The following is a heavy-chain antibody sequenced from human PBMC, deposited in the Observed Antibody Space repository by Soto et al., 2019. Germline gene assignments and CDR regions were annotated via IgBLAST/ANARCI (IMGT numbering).Heavy chain of an antibody. D-gene: IGHD2-2*01. V-gene: IGHV1-18*01. CDR3: ARSTLSGSSTSYRGSYYYYMDV. CDR1: GYTFTSYG. CDR2: ISAYNGNT. J-gene: IGHJ6*03. Sequence: ASVKVSCKASGYTFTSYGISWVRQAPGQGLEWMGWISAYNGNTNYAQKLQGRVTMTTDTSTSTAYMELRSLRSDDTAEYYCARSTLSGSSTSYRGSYYYYMDVWGKGTTVTVSS.